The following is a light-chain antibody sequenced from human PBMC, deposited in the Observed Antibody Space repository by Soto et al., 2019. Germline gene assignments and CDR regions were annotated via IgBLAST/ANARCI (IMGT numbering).Light chain of an antibody. V-gene: IGLV2-23*01. CDR1: SSDVGSYNL. CDR2: EGS. J-gene: IGLJ1*01. CDR3: CSYAGSSTLYV. Sequence: QSALTQPASVSGSPGQSITISCTGTSSDVGSYNLVSWYQQHPGKAPKLMIYEGSNRPSGVSNRFSGSKSGNTASLTISGLQAQDEADYHCCSYAGSSTLYVFGTGTKLTVL.